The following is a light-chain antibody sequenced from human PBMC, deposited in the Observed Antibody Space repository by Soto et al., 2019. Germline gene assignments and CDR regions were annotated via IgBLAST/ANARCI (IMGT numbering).Light chain of an antibody. J-gene: IGKJ5*01. CDR3: QQYALGT. Sequence: EIVLTQSPGTLSLSPGERATLSCRASQSVSSSYLAWYQQKPGQAPRLHIYGASSRATGIPDRFGGSGSGTDFTLTISRLEPEDFAVYYCQQYALGTFGQGTRLEIK. CDR1: QSVSSSY. CDR2: GAS. V-gene: IGKV3-20*01.